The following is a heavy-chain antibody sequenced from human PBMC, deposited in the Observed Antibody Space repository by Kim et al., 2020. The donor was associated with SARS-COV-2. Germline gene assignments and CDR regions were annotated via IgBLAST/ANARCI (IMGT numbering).Heavy chain of an antibody. Sequence: ASVKVSCKASGYTFTGYYMHWVRQAPGQGLEWMGWINPNSGGTNYAQKFQGWVTMTRDTSISTAYMELSRLRSDDTAVYYCARTYNSGYDTYYFDYWGQGARVTVSS. J-gene: IGHJ4*02. D-gene: IGHD5-12*01. CDR2: INPNSGGT. CDR3: ARTYNSGYDTYYFDY. CDR1: GYTFTGYY. V-gene: IGHV1-2*04.